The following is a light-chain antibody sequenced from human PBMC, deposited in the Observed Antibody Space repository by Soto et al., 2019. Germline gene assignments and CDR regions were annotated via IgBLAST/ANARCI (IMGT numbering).Light chain of an antibody. CDR1: SSDVGGYNY. CDR3: SSYTSSSTYV. J-gene: IGLJ1*01. CDR2: EVN. V-gene: IGLV2-14*01. Sequence: QSALTQPASVCGSPGESITISCTGTSSDVGGYNYVSWYQQHPGKAPKLMIYEVNDRPSGVSNRFSGSKPGNTASLTISGLQAEDEADYYCSSYTSSSTYVFGTGTKVTVL.